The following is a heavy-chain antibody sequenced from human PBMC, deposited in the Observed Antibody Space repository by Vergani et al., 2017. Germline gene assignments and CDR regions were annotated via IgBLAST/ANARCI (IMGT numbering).Heavy chain of an antibody. Sequence: QVQLVQSGAEVKKPGASVKVSCKASGYTFTSYDINWVRQATGQGLEWMGWMNPNSGNTGYAQKFQGRVTITADESTSTAYMELSSLRSEDTAVYYCARLQWLVPATNWFDPWGQGTLVTVSS. D-gene: IGHD6-19*01. CDR1: GYTFTSYD. CDR3: ARLQWLVPATNWFDP. J-gene: IGHJ5*02. CDR2: MNPNSGNT. V-gene: IGHV1-8*01.